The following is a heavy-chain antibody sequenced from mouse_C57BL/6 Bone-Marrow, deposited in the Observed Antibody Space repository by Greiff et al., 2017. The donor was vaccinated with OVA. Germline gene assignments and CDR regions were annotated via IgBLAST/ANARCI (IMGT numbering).Heavy chain of an antibody. V-gene: IGHV1-64*01. D-gene: IGHD3-2*02. CDR3: ARQLRLRAWFAY. CDR1: GYTFTSYW. J-gene: IGHJ3*01. CDR2: IHPNSGST. Sequence: QVQLKQPGAELVKPGASVKLSCKASGYTFTSYWMHWVKQRPGQGLEWIGMIHPNSGSTNYNEKFKSKATLTVDKSSSTAYMQLSSLTSEDSAVYYCARQLRLRAWFAYWGQGTLVTVSA.